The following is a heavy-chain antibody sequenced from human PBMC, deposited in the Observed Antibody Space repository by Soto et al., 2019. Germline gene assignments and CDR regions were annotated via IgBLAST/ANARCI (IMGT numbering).Heavy chain of an antibody. CDR2: INPSGGST. CDR3: ARDLRLAPDFYYYYGMDV. J-gene: IGHJ6*02. Sequence: GASVKVSCKASGYTFTSYYMHWVRQAPGQGLEWMGIINPSGGSTSYAQKFQGRVTMTRDTSTSTVYMELGSLRSEDTAVYYCARDLRLAPDFYYYYGMDVWGQGTTVTVSS. V-gene: IGHV1-46*01. CDR1: GYTFTSYY. D-gene: IGHD3-9*01.